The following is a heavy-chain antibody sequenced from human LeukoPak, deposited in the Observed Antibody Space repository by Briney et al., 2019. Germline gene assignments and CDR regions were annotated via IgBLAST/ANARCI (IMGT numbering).Heavy chain of an antibody. V-gene: IGHV3-33*01. CDR3: ARDQNEGYGDCFYYFDY. J-gene: IGHJ4*02. CDR1: GFTFSSYG. Sequence: GGSLRPSCAASGFTFSSYGMHWVRQAPGKGLEWVAVIWYDGSNKYYVDSVKGRFTISRDNSKNTLYLQMNSLRAEDTAVYYCARDQNEGYGDCFYYFDYWGEGTLVTVSS. CDR2: IWYDGSNK. D-gene: IGHD4-17*01.